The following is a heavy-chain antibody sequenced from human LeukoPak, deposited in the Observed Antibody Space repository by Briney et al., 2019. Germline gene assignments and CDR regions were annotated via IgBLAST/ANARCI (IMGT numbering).Heavy chain of an antibody. CDR2: ISGSGGST. V-gene: IGHV3-23*01. CDR1: GFTFSSYS. D-gene: IGHD2-15*01. J-gene: IGHJ5*02. CDR3: AKDLDYSVLVWFDP. Sequence: GGSLRLSCAASGFTFSSYSMNWVRQAPGKGLEWVSAISGSGGSTYYADSVKGRFTISRDNSKNTLYLQMNSLRAEDTAVYYCAKDLDYSVLVWFDPWGQGTLVTVSS.